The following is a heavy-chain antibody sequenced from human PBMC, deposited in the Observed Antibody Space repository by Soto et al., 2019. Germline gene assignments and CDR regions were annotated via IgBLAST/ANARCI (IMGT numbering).Heavy chain of an antibody. D-gene: IGHD4-17*01. J-gene: IGHJ2*01. CDR1: GFTFSSYA. Sequence: EVQLLESGGGLVQPGGSLRLSCAASGFTFSSYAMSWVRQAPGKGLEWVSAISGSGGSTYYADSVKGRFTISRDNSKNTLYLQMNSLRAEDPAVYYCANEPNDYGDYWYFDLWGRGTLVTVSS. CDR2: ISGSGGST. V-gene: IGHV3-23*01. CDR3: ANEPNDYGDYWYFDL.